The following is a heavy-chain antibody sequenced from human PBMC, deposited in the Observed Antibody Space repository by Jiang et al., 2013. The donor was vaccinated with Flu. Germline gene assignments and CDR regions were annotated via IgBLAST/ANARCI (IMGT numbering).Heavy chain of an antibody. V-gene: IGHV1-18*01. CDR3: ARDRYSGYLDAFDI. Sequence: EWMGWISAYNGNTNYAQKLQGRVTMTTDTSTSTAYMELRSLRSDDTAVYYCARDRYSGYLDAFDIWGQGTMVTVSS. CDR2: ISAYNGNT. D-gene: IGHD5-12*01. J-gene: IGHJ3*02.